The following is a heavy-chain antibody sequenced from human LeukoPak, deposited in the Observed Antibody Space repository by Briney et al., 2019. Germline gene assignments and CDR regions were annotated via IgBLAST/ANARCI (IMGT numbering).Heavy chain of an antibody. Sequence: GGSLRLSCAASGFTVSSNYMSWVRQAPGKGLEWVSVIYSGGSTYYADSVKGRFTISRDNSKNTLYLQMNSLRAEDTAVYYCARDRQGTLNYYYYGMDVWGQGTTVTVSS. CDR3: ARDRQGTLNYYYYGMDV. J-gene: IGHJ6*02. CDR2: IYSGGST. D-gene: IGHD1-1*01. V-gene: IGHV3-66*01. CDR1: GFTVSSNY.